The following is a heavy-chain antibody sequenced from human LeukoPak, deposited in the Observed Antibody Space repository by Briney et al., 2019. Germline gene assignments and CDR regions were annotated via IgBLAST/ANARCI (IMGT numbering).Heavy chain of an antibody. Sequence: ASVKVSCKASGYTFTSYDINWVRQATGQGLEWMGWMNPNSGNTGYAQKFQGRVTMTEDTSTDTAYMELSSLRSEDTAVYYCGTQHYYYYMDVWGKGTTVTVSS. D-gene: IGHD1-1*01. CDR2: MNPNSGNT. V-gene: IGHV1-8*02. CDR3: GTQHYYYYMDV. J-gene: IGHJ6*03. CDR1: GYTFTSYD.